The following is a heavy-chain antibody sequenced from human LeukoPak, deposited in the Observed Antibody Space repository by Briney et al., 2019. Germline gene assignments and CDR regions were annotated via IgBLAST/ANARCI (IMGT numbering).Heavy chain of an antibody. V-gene: IGHV3-7*03. D-gene: IGHD6-13*01. Sequence: PGGSLRLSCAASGFILSTYWMSWVRQAPGKGLEWVANIKEDGTVKYHMDSVKGRFTISRDNAKNSLFLQMNSLRAEDTAVYYCAREILGAASAFDYWGQGTLVTVSS. CDR2: IKEDGTVK. J-gene: IGHJ4*02. CDR1: GFILSTYW. CDR3: AREILGAASAFDY.